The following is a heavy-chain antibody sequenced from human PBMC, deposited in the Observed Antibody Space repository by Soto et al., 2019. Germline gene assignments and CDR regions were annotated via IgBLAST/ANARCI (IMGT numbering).Heavy chain of an antibody. CDR2: ISYDGSNK. V-gene: IGHV3-30-3*01. Sequence: GGSLRLSCAASGFTFSSYAMHWVRQAPGKGLEWVAVISYDGSNKYYADSVKGRFTISRDNSKNTLYLQMNSLRAEDTAVYYCARRGIMTTDYYYGMDVWGQGTTVT. CDR3: ARRGIMTTDYYYGMDV. CDR1: GFTFSSYA. D-gene: IGHD4-4*01. J-gene: IGHJ6*02.